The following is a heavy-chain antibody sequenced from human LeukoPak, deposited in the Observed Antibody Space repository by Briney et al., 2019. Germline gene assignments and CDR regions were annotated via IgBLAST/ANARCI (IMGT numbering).Heavy chain of an antibody. J-gene: IGHJ4*02. CDR2: ISPNSGGT. CDR1: GYTFIDYY. Sequence: ASVNVSCTASGYTFIDYYMHWVRQAPGQGLEWIGWISPNSGGTKSVQKFQGRVTMTRDTSITTVYMALSGLSFDDTAVYYCARGGGRYSVDYWGQGTLVIVSS. D-gene: IGHD1-26*01. CDR3: ARGGGRYSVDY. V-gene: IGHV1-2*02.